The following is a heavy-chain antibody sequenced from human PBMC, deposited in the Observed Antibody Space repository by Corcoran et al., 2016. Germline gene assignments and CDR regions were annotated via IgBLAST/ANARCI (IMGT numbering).Heavy chain of an antibody. V-gene: IGHV4-39*07. CDR3: ARLCLYDPSRCWGGIFDY. CDR1: GGSISSSSYY. CDR2: IYYSGST. D-gene: IGHD3-16*01. J-gene: IGHJ4*02. Sequence: QLQLQESGPGLVKPSETLSLTCTVSGGSISSSSYYWGWIRQPPGKGLEWIGSIYYSGSTYYNPSLKSRVTISVDTSKNQFSLKLSSVTAADTAVYYCARLCLYDPSRCWGGIFDYWGQGTLVTVSS.